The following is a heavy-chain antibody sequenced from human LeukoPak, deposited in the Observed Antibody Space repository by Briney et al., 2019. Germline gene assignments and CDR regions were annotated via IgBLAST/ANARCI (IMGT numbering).Heavy chain of an antibody. Sequence: PSETLSLTCTVSGGSISSSSYYWGWIRQPPGKGLEWIGSIYYSGSTYYNPTLKSRVTISVDTSKTQFSLKLSSVTAADTAVYYCARMGRDGYMVDYWGQGTLVTVSS. J-gene: IGHJ4*02. CDR3: ARMGRDGYMVDY. V-gene: IGHV4-39*07. CDR2: IYYSGST. CDR1: GGSISSSSYY. D-gene: IGHD5-24*01.